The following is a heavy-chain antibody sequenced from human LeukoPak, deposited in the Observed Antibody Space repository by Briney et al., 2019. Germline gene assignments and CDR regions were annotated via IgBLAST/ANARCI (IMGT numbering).Heavy chain of an antibody. Sequence: TGGSLRLSCAASGFTFSSYAMHWVRQAPGKGLEYVSAISSNGGSTYYANSVKGRFTISRGNSKNTLYLQMGSLRAEDMAVYYCARAGYSDAFDIWGQGTMVTVSS. V-gene: IGHV3-64*01. CDR2: ISSNGGST. CDR1: GFTFSSYA. CDR3: ARAGYSDAFDI. D-gene: IGHD3-9*01. J-gene: IGHJ3*02.